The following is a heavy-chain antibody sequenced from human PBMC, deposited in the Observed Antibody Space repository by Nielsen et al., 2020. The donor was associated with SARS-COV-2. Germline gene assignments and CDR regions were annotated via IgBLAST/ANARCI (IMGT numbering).Heavy chain of an antibody. CDR3: AKDNRVIPWLVQTYFDY. CDR1: GFTFDDYA. D-gene: IGHD6-19*01. Sequence: SLKISCAASGFTFDDYAMHWVRQAPGKGLEWVSGISWNSGSIGYADSVKGRFTISRDNAKNSLYLQMNSLRAEDTALYYCAKDNRVIPWLVQTYFDYWGQGTLVTVSS. J-gene: IGHJ4*02. V-gene: IGHV3-9*01. CDR2: ISWNSGSI.